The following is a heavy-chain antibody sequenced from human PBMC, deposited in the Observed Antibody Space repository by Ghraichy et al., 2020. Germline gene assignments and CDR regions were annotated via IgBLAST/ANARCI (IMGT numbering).Heavy chain of an antibody. Sequence: ASVKVSCKVSGYPFSSHDINWARQATGQGLEWMGWMNPNSGNTGYAQKFQGRVTMTRNTSISTAYMELSSLRSEDTAVYYCARSYGSGSYRSPYYYYGMDVWGQGTTVTVSS. V-gene: IGHV1-8*01. J-gene: IGHJ6*02. D-gene: IGHD3-10*01. CDR2: MNPNSGNT. CDR1: GYPFSSHD. CDR3: ARSYGSGSYRSPYYYYGMDV.